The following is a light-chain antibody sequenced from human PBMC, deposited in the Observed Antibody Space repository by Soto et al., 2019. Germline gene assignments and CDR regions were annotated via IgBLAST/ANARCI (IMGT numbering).Light chain of an antibody. V-gene: IGLV8-61*01. J-gene: IGLJ2*01. CDR3: VVYLGSGIWV. CDR2: TTN. Sequence: QAVVTQEPSFSVSPGGTVTLTCGMSSGSVSTSNYPSWYQQTPGQAPRTLIYTTNTRSSGVPDRFSGSILGNKAALTITGAQADDESDYYCVVYLGSGIWVFGGGTKVTVL. CDR1: SGSVSTSNY.